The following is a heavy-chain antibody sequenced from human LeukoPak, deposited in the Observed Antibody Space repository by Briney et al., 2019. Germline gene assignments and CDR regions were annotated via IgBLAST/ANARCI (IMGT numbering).Heavy chain of an antibody. CDR1: GYTFTSYG. J-gene: IGHJ6*02. V-gene: IGHV1-18*01. Sequence: ASVKVSCKASGYTFTSYGISWVRQAPGQGLEWMGRISAYNGNTNYAQKLQGRVTMTTDTSTSTAYMELRSLRSDDTAVYYCARDSRSTVTTYYYYGMDVWGQGTTVTVSS. CDR3: ARDSRSTVTTYYYYGMDV. CDR2: ISAYNGNT. D-gene: IGHD4-11*01.